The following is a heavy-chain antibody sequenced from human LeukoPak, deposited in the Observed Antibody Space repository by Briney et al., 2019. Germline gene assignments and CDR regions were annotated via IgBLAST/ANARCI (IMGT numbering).Heavy chain of an antibody. CDR1: GYTFTSYY. D-gene: IGHD2/OR15-2a*01. V-gene: IGHV1-46*01. J-gene: IGHJ4*02. CDR2: INPSGGST. CDR3: ARHSEVYSNSLGYYFDY. Sequence: ASVKVSCKTSGYTFTSYYIHWVRQAPGQGLEWMAMINPSGGSTDYAQKFQGRVTMTRDTSTSTVYMELSSLTSEDAAVYYCARHSEVYSNSLGYYFDYWGPGTLVTVSS.